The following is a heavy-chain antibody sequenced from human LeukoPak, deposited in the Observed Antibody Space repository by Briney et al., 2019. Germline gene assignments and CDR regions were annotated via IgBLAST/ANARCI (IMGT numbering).Heavy chain of an antibody. CDR1: GASFSDYY. Sequence: SETLSLTCAVYGASFSDYYWSWIRQPPGKGLEWIGEINHSGITNYNPSLKSRVTISVDTSKNQFSLKLTSVTAADTAIYYCADGNWFDHWGQGTLVTVSS. J-gene: IGHJ5*02. CDR3: ADGNWFDH. V-gene: IGHV4-34*01. CDR2: INHSGIT.